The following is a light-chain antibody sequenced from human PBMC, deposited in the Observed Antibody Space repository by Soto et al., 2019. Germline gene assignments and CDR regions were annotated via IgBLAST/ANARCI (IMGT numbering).Light chain of an antibody. J-gene: IGKJ1*01. CDR2: DAS. CDR3: QQRSNWPWT. CDR1: QSVSSY. V-gene: IGKV3-11*01. Sequence: EIVLTQSPATLSLSPGERATPSCRASQSVSSYLAWYQQKPGQAPRLLIYDASNRATGIPARFSGSGSGTDFTITISSLEPEDFAVYYCQQRSNWPWTFGQGTKVDIK.